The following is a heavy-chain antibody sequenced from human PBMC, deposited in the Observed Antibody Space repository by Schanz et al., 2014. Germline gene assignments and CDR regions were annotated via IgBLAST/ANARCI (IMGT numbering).Heavy chain of an antibody. CDR2: ISGRDGST. CDR3: AKDIADTSGKDDC. D-gene: IGHD3-22*01. V-gene: IGHV3-23*01. J-gene: IGHJ4*02. Sequence: EVQLLESGGGLVQPGGSLRLSCAASGFTFSSYAMTWVRQAPGMGLEWVSAISGRDGSTYYADSVKGRFTISRDNSKNTVHLQMNSLRAEDTAVYYCAKDIADTSGKDDCWGEGGLXTVSS. CDR1: GFTFSSYA.